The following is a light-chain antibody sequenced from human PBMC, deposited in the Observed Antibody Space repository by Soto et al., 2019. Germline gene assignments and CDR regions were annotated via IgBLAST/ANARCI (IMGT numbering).Light chain of an antibody. V-gene: IGLV2-23*01. CDR1: ISVVGSYNL. CDR2: EGS. CDR3: CSYAGSSTSV. J-gene: IGLJ2*01. Sequence: QSALTQPASVSGSPGQSITISCTGTISVVGSYNLVSWYQQHPGKAPKLMIYEGSKRPSGVSNRFSGSKSGNTASLTISGLQAEDEADYYCCSYAGSSTSVFGGGTKLTVL.